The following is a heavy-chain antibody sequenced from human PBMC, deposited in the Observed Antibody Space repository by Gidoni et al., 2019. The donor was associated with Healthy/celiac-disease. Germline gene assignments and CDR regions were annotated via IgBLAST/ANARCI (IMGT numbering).Heavy chain of an antibody. V-gene: IGHV4-59*01. Sequence: QVQLQESGPGLVKPSETLSLTCTVSGGSNSSYYWSWIRQPPGKGLEWIGYIYYSGSTNYNPSLKSRVTISVDTSKNQFSLKLSSVTAADTAVYYCARGGSGYYYWYFDLWGRGTLVTVSS. CDR3: ARGGSGYYYWYFDL. J-gene: IGHJ2*01. CDR2: IYYSGST. CDR1: GGSNSSYY. D-gene: IGHD3-22*01.